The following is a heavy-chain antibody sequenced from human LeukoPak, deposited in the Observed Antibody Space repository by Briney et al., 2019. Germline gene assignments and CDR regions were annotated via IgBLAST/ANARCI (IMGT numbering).Heavy chain of an antibody. J-gene: IGHJ4*02. CDR2: INHSGST. D-gene: IGHD6-6*01. CDR3: AKTPTALVRGGYYFDT. V-gene: IGHV4-34*01. CDR1: GGSFSGYY. Sequence: SGTLSLTCAVSGGSFSGYYWSWIRQPPGKGLEWIGEINHSGSTDYNPSLKSRVTISVDTSKNQFSLKLSSVTAADMAVYYCAKTPTALVRGGYYFDTWGRGTPVTVSS.